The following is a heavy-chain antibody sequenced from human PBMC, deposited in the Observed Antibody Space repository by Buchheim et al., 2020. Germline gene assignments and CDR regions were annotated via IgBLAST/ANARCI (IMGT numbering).Heavy chain of an antibody. Sequence: QLQLQESGPGLVKPSETLSLTCTVSGGSISSSSYYWGWIRQPPGKGLEWIGSIYYSGSTYYNPSLKSRVTISVDTSKNQFSLKLSSVTAADTAVYYCARVSAGYYDSSGYYSIDYWGQGTL. CDR2: IYYSGST. CDR1: GGSISSSSYY. J-gene: IGHJ4*02. D-gene: IGHD3-22*01. V-gene: IGHV4-39*07. CDR3: ARVSAGYYDSSGYYSIDY.